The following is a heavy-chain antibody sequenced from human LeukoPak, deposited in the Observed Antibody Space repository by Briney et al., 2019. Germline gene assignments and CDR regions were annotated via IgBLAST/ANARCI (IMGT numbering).Heavy chain of an antibody. CDR1: GFTFSSYS. J-gene: IGHJ5*02. Sequence: GGSLRLSCAASGFTFSSYSMNWVRRAPGKGLEWVSSISSSSSYIYYADSVKGRFTISRDNAKNSLYLQMNSLRAEDTAVYYCASSIAAAGRNWFDPWGQGTLVTVSS. CDR3: ASSIAAAGRNWFDP. CDR2: ISSSSSYI. D-gene: IGHD6-13*01. V-gene: IGHV3-21*01.